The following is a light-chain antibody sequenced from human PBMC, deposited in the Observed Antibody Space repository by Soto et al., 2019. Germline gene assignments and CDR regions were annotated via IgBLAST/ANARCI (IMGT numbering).Light chain of an antibody. CDR1: QGISSN. CDR2: AAS. Sequence: DIQLTQSPSFLSASVGDRVTITCRASQGISSNLAWYQQKPGKAPKLLIYAASTLQSGVPSRFSGSGSGTNFSLTISRLQPEDFATYYCQQSYDTPRTFGQGTKVDIK. CDR3: QQSYDTPRT. V-gene: IGKV1-9*01. J-gene: IGKJ1*01.